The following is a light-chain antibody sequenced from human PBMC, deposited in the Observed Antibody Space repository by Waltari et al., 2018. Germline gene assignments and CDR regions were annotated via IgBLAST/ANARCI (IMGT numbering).Light chain of an antibody. J-gene: IGKJ3*01. CDR2: AAS. CDR1: QSISSY. V-gene: IGKV1-39*01. CDR3: QQSYSTLT. Sequence: DIQMTQSPSSLSASVGHRVTITCRAIQSISSYLNWYQQKPGKAPKLLIYAASSLQSGVPSRFSGSGSGTDFTLTISSLQPEDFATYYCQQSYSTLTFGPGTKVDIK.